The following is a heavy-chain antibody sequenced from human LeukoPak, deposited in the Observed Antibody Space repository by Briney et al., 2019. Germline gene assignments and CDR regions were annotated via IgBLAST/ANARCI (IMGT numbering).Heavy chain of an antibody. CDR3: ARGPRDTSGWWGWFDT. V-gene: IGHV4-34*01. CDR2: INHSGTT. Sequence: RPSETLSLTCAVYGESFSVFYWNWVRQTPGKGLEWIGEINHSGTTNYNPSLMSRVSISVDPSKNQFSLKLTSVTAADTSVYYCARGPRDTSGWWGWFDTWGQGNLVSVSS. J-gene: IGHJ5*02. CDR1: GESFSVFY. D-gene: IGHD6-19*01.